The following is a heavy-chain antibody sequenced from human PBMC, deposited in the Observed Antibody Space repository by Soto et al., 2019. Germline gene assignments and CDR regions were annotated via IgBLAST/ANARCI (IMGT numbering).Heavy chain of an antibody. CDR1: GFTFSSYS. CDR2: ISSSSSYI. V-gene: IGHV3-21*01. J-gene: IGHJ6*02. D-gene: IGHD2-2*01. Sequence: EVQLVESGGGLVKPGGSLRLSCAASGFTFSSYSMNWVRQAPGKGLEWVSSISSSSSYIYYADSVKGRFTISRDNAKNSLYLQMNSLRAEDTAVYYCARLGDCSSPSCYFGRTYYYGMDVWGQGTTVTVSS. CDR3: ARLGDCSSPSCYFGRTYYYGMDV.